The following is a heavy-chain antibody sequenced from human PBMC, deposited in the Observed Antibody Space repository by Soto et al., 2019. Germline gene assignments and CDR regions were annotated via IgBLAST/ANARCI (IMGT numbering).Heavy chain of an antibody. Sequence: SETLSLTCTVSGGSISSYYWSWIRQPPGKGLEWIGYIYYSGSTNYTPSLKSRVTISVDTSKNQFSLKLSSVTAADTAVYYCARHAVAGTRDYYYGMDVWGQGTTVTVSS. CDR2: IYYSGST. D-gene: IGHD6-19*01. CDR1: GGSISSYY. CDR3: ARHAVAGTRDYYYGMDV. J-gene: IGHJ6*02. V-gene: IGHV4-59*08.